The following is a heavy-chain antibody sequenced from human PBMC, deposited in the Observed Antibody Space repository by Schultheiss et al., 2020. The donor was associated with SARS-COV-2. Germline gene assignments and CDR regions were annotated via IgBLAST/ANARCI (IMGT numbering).Heavy chain of an antibody. CDR2: ISWNSGSI. D-gene: IGHD3-16*01. Sequence: GGSLRLSCAASGFTFSSYWMSWVRQAPGKGLEWVSGISWNSGSIGYADSVKGRFTISRDNARNSLFLQMNNLRAEDTAVYYCARDIMGGWEHWGQGTLVTVSS. CDR3: ARDIMGGWEH. J-gene: IGHJ1*01. CDR1: GFTFSSYW. V-gene: IGHV3-20*04.